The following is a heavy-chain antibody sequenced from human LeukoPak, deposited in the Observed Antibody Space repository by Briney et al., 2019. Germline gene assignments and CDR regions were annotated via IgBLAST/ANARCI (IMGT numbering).Heavy chain of an antibody. CDR1: GFTFSSYS. CDR2: IIGSGGST. Sequence: GGSLRLSCAASGFTFSSYSMSWVRQAPGKGLEWVSTIIGSGGSTYYADSVKGRFTISRDNSKNTLYLQMNSLRAGDTAIYYCAKLIPLVDCSSTSCYGFDYWGQGTLVTVSS. CDR3: AKLIPLVDCSSTSCYGFDY. V-gene: IGHV3-23*01. D-gene: IGHD2-2*01. J-gene: IGHJ4*02.